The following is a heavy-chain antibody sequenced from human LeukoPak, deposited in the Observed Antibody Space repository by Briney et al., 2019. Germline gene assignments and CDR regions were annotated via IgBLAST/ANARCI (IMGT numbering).Heavy chain of an antibody. V-gene: IGHV3-23*01. D-gene: IGHD3-22*01. CDR3: AKGRYYDSSGYYSLPVY. CDR1: GFTFSSYA. Sequence: GGSLRLSCAASGFTFSSYAMSWVRQAPGKGLEWVSAISGSGGNTYYAESVKGRVTIYRDNSKNTLYLQMSSLRAEDTAVYYCAKGRYYDSSGYYSLPVYGGQGTLVTVSS. CDR2: ISGSGGNT. J-gene: IGHJ4*02.